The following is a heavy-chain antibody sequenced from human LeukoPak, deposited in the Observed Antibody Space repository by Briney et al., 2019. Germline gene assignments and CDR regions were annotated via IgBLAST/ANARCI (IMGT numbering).Heavy chain of an antibody. V-gene: IGHV3-74*01. CDR2: INSDGGST. CDR1: GFTFSSYW. CDR3: ARRIQGMAPYYFDY. J-gene: IGHJ4*02. D-gene: IGHD5-24*01. Sequence: QPGGSLRLSCTASGFTFSSYWMHWVRQAPGKGLVWVSRINSDGGSTSYADSVKGRFTISRDNAKNTLYLQMNSLRAEDTAVYYCARRIQGMAPYYFDYWGQGTLVIVSS.